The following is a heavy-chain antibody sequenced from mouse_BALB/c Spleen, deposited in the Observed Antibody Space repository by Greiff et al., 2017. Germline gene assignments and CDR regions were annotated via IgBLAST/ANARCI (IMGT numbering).Heavy chain of an antibody. Sequence: EVQLQQSGAELVKPGASVKLSCTASGFNIKDTYMHWVKQRPEPGLEWIGWIDPANGNTKYDPKFQGKATITADTSSNTAYLQLSSLTSEDTAVYSCARSAYYGYDWFDYWGQGTLVTVSA. J-gene: IGHJ3*01. D-gene: IGHD2-9*01. V-gene: IGHV14-3*02. CDR2: IDPANGNT. CDR1: GFNIKDTY. CDR3: ARSAYYGYDWFDY.